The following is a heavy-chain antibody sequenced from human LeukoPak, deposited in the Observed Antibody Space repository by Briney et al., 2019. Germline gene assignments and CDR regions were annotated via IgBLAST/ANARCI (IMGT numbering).Heavy chain of an antibody. J-gene: IGHJ6*02. V-gene: IGHV3-23*01. CDR2: ISGSGGST. D-gene: IGHD2-2*01. Sequence: GGSLRLSCAASGFTFSSYAMSWVRQAPGKGLEWVSTISGSGGSTFHADSVKGRFTVSRDNSKNKLYLQMNSLRAEDTAVYYCAKDTCSSTSCYASTHHYYYYGMDVWGQGTTVTVSS. CDR3: AKDTCSSTSCYASTHHYYYYGMDV. CDR1: GFTFSSYA.